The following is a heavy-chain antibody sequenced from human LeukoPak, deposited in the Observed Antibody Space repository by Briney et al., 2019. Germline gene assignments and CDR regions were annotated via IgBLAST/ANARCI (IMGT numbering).Heavy chain of an antibody. V-gene: IGHV4-34*01. CDR3: ARYQRRVTIFGVVLDRVAFDI. CDR2: INHSGST. Sequence: SETLSLTCAVYGGSFSGYYWSWIRQPPGKGLEWIGEINHSGSTNYNPSLKSRVTISVDTSKNQFSLKLSSVTAAYTAVYYCARYQRRVTIFGVVLDRVAFDIWGQGTMVTVSS. CDR1: GGSFSGYY. J-gene: IGHJ3*02. D-gene: IGHD3-3*01.